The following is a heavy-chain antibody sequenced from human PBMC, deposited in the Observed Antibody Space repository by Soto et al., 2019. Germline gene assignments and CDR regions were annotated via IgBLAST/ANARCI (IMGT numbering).Heavy chain of an antibody. Sequence: GGSLRLSCAASGFTFSNAWMSWVRQAPGKGLEWVGRIKSKTDGGTTDYAAPVKGRFTISRDDSKNTLYLQMNSLKTEDTAVYYRTTDWAYCSGGSCYSDYWGQGTLVTVSS. V-gene: IGHV3-15*01. J-gene: IGHJ4*02. CDR1: GFTFSNAW. CDR2: IKSKTDGGTT. D-gene: IGHD2-15*01. CDR3: TTDWAYCSGGSCYSDY.